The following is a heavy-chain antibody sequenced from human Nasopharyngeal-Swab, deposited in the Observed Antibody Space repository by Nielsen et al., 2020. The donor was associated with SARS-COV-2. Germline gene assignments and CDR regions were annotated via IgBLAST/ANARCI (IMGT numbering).Heavy chain of an antibody. CDR1: GFTFSSFA. Sequence: GESLKISCAASGFTFSSFAMSWVRQAPGKGLEWVSSISGSGGSIYYADSVKGRFTISRDNSKNTLYLQMSSLRAEDTAVYYCAKAPRYYFGSESFYFEYWGQGTLVTVSA. D-gene: IGHD3-10*01. CDR2: ISGSGGSI. CDR3: AKAPRYYFGSESFYFEY. J-gene: IGHJ4*02. V-gene: IGHV3-23*01.